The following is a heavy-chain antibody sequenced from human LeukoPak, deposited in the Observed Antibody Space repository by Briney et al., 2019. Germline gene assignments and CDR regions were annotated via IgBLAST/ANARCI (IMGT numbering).Heavy chain of an antibody. V-gene: IGHV1-18*01. CDR1: GYTFTSYG. J-gene: IGHJ4*02. CDR2: ISAYNAKT. CDR3: ARDDGSSCFDY. Sequence: ASVKVSCKTSGYTFTSYGISWVRQAPGQGLEWMGWISAYNAKTNYVQKLQGRVTMTTDTSTTTAYMELRSLRSDDTAVYYCARDDGSSCFDYWGQGTLVTVSS. D-gene: IGHD6-13*01.